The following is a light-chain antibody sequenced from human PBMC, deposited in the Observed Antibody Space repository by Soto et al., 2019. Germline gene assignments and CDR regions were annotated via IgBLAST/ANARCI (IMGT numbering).Light chain of an antibody. CDR2: DVS. CDR1: TSDVGANNY. Sequence: QSALTQPASVSGSPGQSIPISCTGTTSDVGANNYVSWYQQHPGKAPKLMIYDVSNRPSGVSDRFSGSKSANTASLTISGLQAEDEADYYCSSYTISNTGVFGGGTQLTVL. J-gene: IGLJ3*02. CDR3: SSYTISNTGV. V-gene: IGLV2-14*03.